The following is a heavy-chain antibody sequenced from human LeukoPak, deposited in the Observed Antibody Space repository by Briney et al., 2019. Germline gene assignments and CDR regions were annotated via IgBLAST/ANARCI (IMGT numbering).Heavy chain of an antibody. CDR1: GYSFTNYG. CDR3: ARERGDKSGDDFQH. CDR2: ISAYNGNT. V-gene: IGHV1-18*01. Sequence: ASVKVSCKASGYSFTNYGISWVRQAPGQGLEWMGWISAYNGNTNYAQKLQGRVTMTTYTSTRTAYMELRSLRSDDTAVYYCARERGDKSGDDFQHWGQGTLVTVSS. D-gene: IGHD2-21*01. J-gene: IGHJ1*01.